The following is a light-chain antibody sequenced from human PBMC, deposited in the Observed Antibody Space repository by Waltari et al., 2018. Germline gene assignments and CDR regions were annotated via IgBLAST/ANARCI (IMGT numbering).Light chain of an antibody. CDR1: QSVSSY. CDR2: DAS. CDR3: QQRSNWPPWT. J-gene: IGKJ1*01. V-gene: IGKV3-11*01. Sequence: EIVLTQSPATLPLSPGEEPTPPCRASQSVSSYLAWYQQKPGQAPRLLIYDASNRATGIPARFSGSGSGTDFTLTISSLEPEDFAVYYCQQRSNWPPWTFGQGTKVEIK.